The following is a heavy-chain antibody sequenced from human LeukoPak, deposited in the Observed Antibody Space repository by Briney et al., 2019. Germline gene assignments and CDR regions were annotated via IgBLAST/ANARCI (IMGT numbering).Heavy chain of an antibody. J-gene: IGHJ4*02. Sequence: GGSLRLSCAASGFTFSDYYMSWIRQAPGRGLEWASYISSSGSSIYYADSVKGRFTISRDNAKNSLYLQMNSLRAEDTAVYYCARGVGATPDFDYRGQGTLVTVSS. V-gene: IGHV3-11*01. CDR3: ARGVGATPDFDY. D-gene: IGHD1-26*01. CDR2: ISSSGSSI. CDR1: GFTFSDYY.